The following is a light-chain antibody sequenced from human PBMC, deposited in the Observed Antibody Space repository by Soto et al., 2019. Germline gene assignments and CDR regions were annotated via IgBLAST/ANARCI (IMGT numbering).Light chain of an antibody. J-gene: IGKJ1*01. V-gene: IGKV1-5*03. CDR1: QSISSW. Sequence: DIQMTQSPSTLSASVGDRVTITCRASQSISSWLAWYQQKPGKAPKLLIYKASNLESGVPSRFGGSGSGTEFTLTISSLQPDDFATYYCQQYSTYSWTFGQGTQVEIK. CDR2: KAS. CDR3: QQYSTYSWT.